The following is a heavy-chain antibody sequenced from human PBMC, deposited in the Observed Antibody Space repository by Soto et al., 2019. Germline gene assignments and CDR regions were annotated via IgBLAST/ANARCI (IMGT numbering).Heavy chain of an antibody. CDR3: AKERVSEQNSSWPQGH. Sequence: GGSLRLSCAASGFTFRRYGMPWVRQAPGKGLEWVASIWSDGTNANYAGTVEGRFTISKDNSKNTLDLQMNSLRVEETAVYYCAKERVSEQNSSWPQGHWGQGTRVTVSS. CDR1: GFTFRRYG. V-gene: IGHV3-30*02. CDR2: IWSDGTNA. J-gene: IGHJ4*02. D-gene: IGHD6-13*01.